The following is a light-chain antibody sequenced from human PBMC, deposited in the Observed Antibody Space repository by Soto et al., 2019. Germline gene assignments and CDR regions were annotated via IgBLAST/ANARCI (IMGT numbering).Light chain of an antibody. CDR2: IAS. Sequence: DIQMTQSPSTLSASIGDRVTLTCRASQSLTGRLAWYQQKPGRPPKLLIYIASNLERGVPSRFSGSGSGTHFSLTISSLQPEDFATYFCQQYDSVPYTFGQGTTVDIK. CDR3: QQYDSVPYT. CDR1: QSLTGR. J-gene: IGKJ2*01. V-gene: IGKV1-5*01.